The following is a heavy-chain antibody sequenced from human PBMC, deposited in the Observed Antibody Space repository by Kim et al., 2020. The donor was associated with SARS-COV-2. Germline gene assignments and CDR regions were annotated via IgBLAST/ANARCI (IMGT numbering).Heavy chain of an antibody. CDR1: GFTFSSYW. D-gene: IGHD6-13*01. J-gene: IGHJ6*02. Sequence: EGSLRLSCAASGFTFSSYWMSWVRQAPGKGLEWVANIKQDGSEKYYVDSVKGRFTISRDNAKNSLYLQMNSLRAEDTAVYYCARDRSWYEGNGMDVWGQGTTVTVSS. CDR2: IKQDGSEK. CDR3: ARDRSWYEGNGMDV. V-gene: IGHV3-7*03.